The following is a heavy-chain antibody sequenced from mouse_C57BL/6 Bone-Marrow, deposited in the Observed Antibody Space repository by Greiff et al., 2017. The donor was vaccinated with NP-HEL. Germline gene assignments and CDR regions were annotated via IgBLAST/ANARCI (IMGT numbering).Heavy chain of an antibody. CDR3: ARPYGSS. CDR1: GYAFSSSW. J-gene: IGHJ2*01. CDR2: IYPGDGDT. V-gene: IGHV1-82*01. D-gene: IGHD1-1*01. Sequence: VQLQQSGPELVKPGASVKISCKASGYAFSSSWMNWVKQRPGQGLEWIGRIYPGDGDTNYNGKFKGKATLTADKSSSTAYMQLSSLTSEDSAVYFVARPYGSSRGEGTTLTVSS.